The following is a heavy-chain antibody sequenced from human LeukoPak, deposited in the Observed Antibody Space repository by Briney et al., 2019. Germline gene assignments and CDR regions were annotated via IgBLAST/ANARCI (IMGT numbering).Heavy chain of an antibody. D-gene: IGHD5-24*01. V-gene: IGHV3-66*04. CDR2: IYSGGNT. CDR3: AKRWYLDY. CDR1: GFTVSSNF. Sequence: SGGSLRLSCAASGFTVSSNFMSWVRQAPGKGLESVSVIYSGGNTYYADSVKGRFTISRDNSKNTLYLQMNSLRVEDTAIYYCAKRWYLDYWGQGTLVTVSS. J-gene: IGHJ4*02.